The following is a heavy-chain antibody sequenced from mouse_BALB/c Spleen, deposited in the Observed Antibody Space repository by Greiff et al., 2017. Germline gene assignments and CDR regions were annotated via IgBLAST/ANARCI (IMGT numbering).Heavy chain of an antibody. CDR2: ISSGGSYT. D-gene: IGHD2-3*01. V-gene: IGHV5-9-4*01. CDR1: GFTFSSYA. Sequence: EVQGVESGGGLVKPGGSLKLSCAASGFTFSSYAMSWVRQSPEKRLEWVAEISSGGSYTYYPDTVTGRFTISRDNAKNTLYLEMSSLRSEDTAMYYCAREIYEGAMDYWGQGTSVTVSS. J-gene: IGHJ4*01. CDR3: AREIYEGAMDY.